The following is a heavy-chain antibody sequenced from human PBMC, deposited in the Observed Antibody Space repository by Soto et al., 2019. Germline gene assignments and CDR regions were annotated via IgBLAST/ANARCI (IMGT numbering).Heavy chain of an antibody. CDR2: ISYDGSNK. V-gene: IGHV3-30*18. J-gene: IGHJ4*02. CDR1: GFTFSSYG. CDR3: AKDEANPPGLLHY. D-gene: IGHD2-15*01. Sequence: QVQLVESGGGVVQPGRSLRLSCAASGFTFSSYGMHWVRQAPGKGLEWVAVISYDGSNKYYADSVKGRFTISRDNSKNTLYLQMNSLRAEDTAVYYCAKDEANPPGLLHYWGQGTLVTVSS.